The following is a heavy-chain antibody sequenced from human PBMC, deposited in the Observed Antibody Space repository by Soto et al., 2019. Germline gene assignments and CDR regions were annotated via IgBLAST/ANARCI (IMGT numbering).Heavy chain of an antibody. CDR3: TTPRVGYCSSGSCSPTAFQH. CDR1: GFTFSNAW. D-gene: IGHD2-15*01. CDR2: IKSKTDGGTT. Sequence: PGGSLRLSCAASGFTFSNAWMSWVRQAPGKGLEWVGRIKSKTDGGTTDYAAPVKGRFTISRDDSKNTLYLQMNSLKTEDTAVYYCTTPRVGYCSSGSCSPTAFQHWGQGTLVTVSS. J-gene: IGHJ1*01. V-gene: IGHV3-15*01.